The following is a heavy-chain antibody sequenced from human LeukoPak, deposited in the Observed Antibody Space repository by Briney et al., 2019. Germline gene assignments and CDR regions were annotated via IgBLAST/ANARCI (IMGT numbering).Heavy chain of an antibody. D-gene: IGHD3-3*01. Sequence: GGSLRLSCAASGFTFSSYAMSWVRQAPGKGLEWVSAISGSGGSTYYADSVKGRFTISRDNSKNTLYLLMNSLRAEDTAVYYCAKDLYGTIFGVVIPYFDYWGQGTLVTVSS. CDR3: AKDLYGTIFGVVIPYFDY. CDR2: ISGSGGST. J-gene: IGHJ4*02. CDR1: GFTFSSYA. V-gene: IGHV3-23*01.